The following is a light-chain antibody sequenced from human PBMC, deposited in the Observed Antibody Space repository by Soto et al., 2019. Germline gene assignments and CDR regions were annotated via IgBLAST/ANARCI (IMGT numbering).Light chain of an antibody. CDR1: PSISTW. CDR3: LQYNSNSRT. CDR2: AAS. V-gene: IGKV1-5*01. J-gene: IGKJ1*01. Sequence: DIHMTHSTSTRSSSFLYIFTITCRASPSISTWLAWYQQKPGKAPKLPIYAASSLESGVPSSFSGSGSGTEFTLTISSLQPDDFATYYCLQYNSNSRTFGQGTKVDIK.